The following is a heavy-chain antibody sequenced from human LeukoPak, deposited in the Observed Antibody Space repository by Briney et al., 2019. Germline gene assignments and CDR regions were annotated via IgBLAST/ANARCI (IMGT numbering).Heavy chain of an antibody. J-gene: IGHJ4*02. V-gene: IGHV1-69*05. D-gene: IGHD2-15*01. CDR2: IIPIFGTA. CDR1: GGSFISEA. CDR3: GKKAGDCGGGSCYSIDY. Sequence: ASVKVSCKAFGGSFISEAISWVRQAPGQGLEWMGGIIPIFGTANYAQKFQGRVTITTDESTSTAYMEVSSLRSEDTAVYYCGKKAGDCGGGSCYSIDYWGQGTLVTVSS.